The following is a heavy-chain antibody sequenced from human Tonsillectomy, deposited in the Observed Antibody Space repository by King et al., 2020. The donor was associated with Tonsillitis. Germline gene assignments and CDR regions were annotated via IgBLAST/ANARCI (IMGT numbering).Heavy chain of an antibody. CDR1: GFTFSNYN. Sequence: EVQLVESGGGLVKPGGSLRLSCAASGFTFSNYNMNWVRQAPGKGLEWVSSISSSSSYIYYADSVKGRFTISRDNAKNSLFLQMNSLRAEDTAVYYCARDRLPAAGNFYGMDVWGQGTTVTVSS. J-gene: IGHJ6*02. CDR3: ARDRLPAAGNFYGMDV. V-gene: IGHV3-21*01. CDR2: ISSSSSYI. D-gene: IGHD6-13*01.